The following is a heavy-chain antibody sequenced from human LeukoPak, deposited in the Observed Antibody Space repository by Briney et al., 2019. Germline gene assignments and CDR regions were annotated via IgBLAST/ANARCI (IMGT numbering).Heavy chain of an antibody. CDR2: IYSGGST. CDR3: ARGGTRRYYYYGMDV. CDR1: GFTVSSNY. Sequence: GGSLRLSCAASGFTVSSNYMSWVRQAPGKGLEWVSVIYSGGSTYYADSVKGRFTISRDNSKNTLYLQMNSLRAEDTAVYYCARGGTRRYYYYGMDVWGQGTTVTVSS. J-gene: IGHJ6*02. V-gene: IGHV3-53*01.